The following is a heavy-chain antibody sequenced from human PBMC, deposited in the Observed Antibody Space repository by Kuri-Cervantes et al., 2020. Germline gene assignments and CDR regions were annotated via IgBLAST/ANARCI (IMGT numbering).Heavy chain of an antibody. Sequence: GGSLRLSCLASGFTLSRNWMHWVRQAPGKGLVWVSRINSDGSSTSYADSVKGRFTISGDNSKNTLYLQMNSLRAEDTAVCFCARDSPNYYYYYMDVWGKGTTVTVSS. V-gene: IGHV3-74*01. CDR3: ARDSPNYYYYYMDV. CDR2: INSDGSST. CDR1: GFTLSRNW. J-gene: IGHJ6*03.